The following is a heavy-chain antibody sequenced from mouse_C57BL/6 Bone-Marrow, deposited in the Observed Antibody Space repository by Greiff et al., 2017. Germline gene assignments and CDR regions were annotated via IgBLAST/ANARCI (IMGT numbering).Heavy chain of an antibody. CDR3: ARSPYYYGSSHWYFDV. Sequence: VQLQQSGPELVKPGASVKIPCKASGYTFTDYNMDWVKQSHGKSLEWIGDINPNNGGTIYNQKFKGKATLTVDKSSSTAYMELRSLTSEDTAVYYCARSPYYYGSSHWYFDVWGTGTTVTVSS. CDR1: GYTFTDYN. V-gene: IGHV1-18*01. J-gene: IGHJ1*03. CDR2: INPNNGGT. D-gene: IGHD1-1*01.